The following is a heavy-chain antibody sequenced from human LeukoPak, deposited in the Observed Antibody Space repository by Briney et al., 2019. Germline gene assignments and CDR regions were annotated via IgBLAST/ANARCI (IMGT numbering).Heavy chain of an antibody. J-gene: IGHJ6*02. V-gene: IGHV3-7*03. Sequence: GGSLRLSCAASGFTFSTYSMNWARQAPGKGLEWVASINHNGNVNYYVDSVKGRFTISRDNAKNSLYLQMSNLRAEDTAVYFCARGGGLDVWGQGATVTVSS. CDR1: GFTFSTYS. CDR3: ARGGGLDV. D-gene: IGHD3-16*01. CDR2: INHNGNVN.